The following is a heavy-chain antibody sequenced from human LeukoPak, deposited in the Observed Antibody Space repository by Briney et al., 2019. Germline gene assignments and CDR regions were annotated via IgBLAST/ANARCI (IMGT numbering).Heavy chain of an antibody. J-gene: IGHJ4*02. Sequence: PSETLSLTCTVSGGSISSYYWSWIRQPPGKGLEWIGYIYYSGSTNYNPPLKSRVTISVDTSKNQFSLKLSSVTAADTAVYYCARGGSSGWYGYFDYWGQGTLVTVSS. CDR3: ARGGSSGWYGYFDY. CDR2: IYYSGST. D-gene: IGHD6-19*01. V-gene: IGHV4-59*01. CDR1: GGSISSYY.